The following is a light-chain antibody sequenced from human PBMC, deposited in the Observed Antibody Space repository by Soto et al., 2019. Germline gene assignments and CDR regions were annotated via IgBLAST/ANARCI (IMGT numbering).Light chain of an antibody. J-gene: IGLJ3*02. CDR2: LNT. CDR3: AAWDGSLSAVL. V-gene: IGLV1-44*01. CDR1: RSNIGTYT. Sequence: QSLLTQSPSASGTPGQTVTSSCSGSRSNIGTYTVNWYQHLPGTAPTLLIYLNTQRPSRVPHRLAGSKPGTSASLAISGLQSEDEADYYCAAWDGSLSAVLFGGGTKLTVL.